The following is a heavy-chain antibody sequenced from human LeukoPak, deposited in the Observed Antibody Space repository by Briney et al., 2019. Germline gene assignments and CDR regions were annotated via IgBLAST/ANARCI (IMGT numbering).Heavy chain of an antibody. V-gene: IGHV4-38-2*02. CDR3: ARDQDILTGYYRGFDY. D-gene: IGHD3-9*01. J-gene: IGHJ4*02. Sequence: SETLSLTCTVSGYSISSGYYWAWIRQPPGQGLEWIGSLYHSGSTYYNPSLKSRVTISLDTSKNQFSLRLTSVTAADTAVYYCARDQDILTGYYRGFDYWGQGTLVTVSS. CDR1: GYSISSGYY. CDR2: LYHSGST.